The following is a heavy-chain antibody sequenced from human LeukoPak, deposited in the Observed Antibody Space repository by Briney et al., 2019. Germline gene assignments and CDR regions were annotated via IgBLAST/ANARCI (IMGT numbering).Heavy chain of an antibody. J-gene: IGHJ6*02. Sequence: PRGSLRLSCAASGFTFRSYEMNGVRQAPGKELEWVSYISSSGSTIYYADSVKGRFTISRDNAKNSLYLQMNSLRAEDTAVYYCASEAVYYDILTGYYTGYYGMDVWGQGTTVTVSS. CDR2: ISSSGSTI. CDR3: ASEAVYYDILTGYYTGYYGMDV. V-gene: IGHV3-48*03. CDR1: GFTFRSYE. D-gene: IGHD3-9*01.